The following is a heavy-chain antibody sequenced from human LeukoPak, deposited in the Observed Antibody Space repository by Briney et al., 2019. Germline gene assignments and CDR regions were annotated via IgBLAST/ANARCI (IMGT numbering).Heavy chain of an antibody. V-gene: IGHV3-66*01. D-gene: IGHD3-22*01. CDR3: ARDSGGDSSGYPEL. Sequence: PGGSLGLSCAASGFSVINTYMSWVRQAPGKGLEWVSVIYSDGATYYADSVKGRFAISRDNSKNTLYLQMNSLRVEDTAVYYCARDSGGDSSGYPELWGQGTLVTVSS. CDR1: GFSVINTY. CDR2: IYSDGAT. J-gene: IGHJ4*02.